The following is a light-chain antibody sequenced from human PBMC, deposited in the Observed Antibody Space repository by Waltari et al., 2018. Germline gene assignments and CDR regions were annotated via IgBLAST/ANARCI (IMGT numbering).Light chain of an antibody. V-gene: IGKV2-30*01. CDR2: DIT. J-gene: IGKJ4*01. CDR3: VQGTHWVT. CDR1: QSLLYSDGNTF. Sequence: DVVLTQSPLFLAVTPGQSLSLSCKSSQSLLYSDGNTFLTWFHQRPGPSPRRLIYDITSRASGVPARFSGSGSGTNFTLNIAGVEADDAGVYFCVQGTHWVTFGGGT.